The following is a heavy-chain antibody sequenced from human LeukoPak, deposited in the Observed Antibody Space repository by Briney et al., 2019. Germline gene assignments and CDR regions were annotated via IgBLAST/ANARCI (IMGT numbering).Heavy chain of an antibody. J-gene: IGHJ5*02. D-gene: IGHD2-2*01. CDR1: GGSISSGGYY. V-gene: IGHV4-30-2*01. CDR3: ARVATVGYCSSTSCIPSNWFDP. Sequence: SQTLSLTCTVSGGSISSGGYYWSWIRQPPGKGLEWIGYIYHSGSTYYNPSLKSRVTISVDRSKNQFSLKLSSVTAADTAVYYCARVATVGYCSSTSCIPSNWFDPWGQGTLVTVSS. CDR2: IYHSGST.